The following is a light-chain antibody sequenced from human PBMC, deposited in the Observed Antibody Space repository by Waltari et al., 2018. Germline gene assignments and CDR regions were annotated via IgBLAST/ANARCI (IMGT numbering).Light chain of an antibody. CDR2: KIN. V-gene: IGLV8-61*01. Sequence: QPVVTQEPSLSVSPGGPVTLTCASRSGSIPSPSYARWYRQTPGQAPRTLIYKINSRSAGVPDRFSGSFLGNKAALTITGAQADDESDYYCLMYMGSGIWVFGGGTKVTVL. CDR1: SGSIPSPSY. J-gene: IGLJ2*01. CDR3: LMYMGSGIWV.